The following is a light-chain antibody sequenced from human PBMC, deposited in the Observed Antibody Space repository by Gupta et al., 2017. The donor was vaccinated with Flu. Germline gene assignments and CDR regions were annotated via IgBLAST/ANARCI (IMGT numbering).Light chain of an antibody. J-gene: IGLJ3*02. V-gene: IGLV1-47*01. CDR2: RDN. Sequence: QPAVPQPPSASATPRQRVTITCSGSSSNIGRDDVHWYQQFPGKAPKVLIYRDNQRPSGVPDRFSGSKSGTSASLAISGLRSEDEADYYCASLDDSLRVRVFGGGTKLTVL. CDR3: ASLDDSLRVRV. CDR1: SSNIGRDD.